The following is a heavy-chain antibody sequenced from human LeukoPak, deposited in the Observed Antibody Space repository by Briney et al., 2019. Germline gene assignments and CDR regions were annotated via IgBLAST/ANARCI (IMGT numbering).Heavy chain of an antibody. V-gene: IGHV4-59*01. D-gene: IGHD6-19*01. J-gene: IGHJ3*02. CDR2: IYSSGTT. CDR3: ARDTLSSGWYGGHAFDI. CDR1: GGSISGYY. Sequence: SETLSLTCTVSGGSISGYYWSWIRQPPGKGLEWIGYIYSSGTTNYNPSLKSQITISLDTSKNQFSLKLSSVTAADTAVYYCARDTLSSGWYGGHAFDIWGQGTMVTVSS.